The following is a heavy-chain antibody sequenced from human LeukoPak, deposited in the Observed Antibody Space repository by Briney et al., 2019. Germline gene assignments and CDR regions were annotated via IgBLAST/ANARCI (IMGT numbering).Heavy chain of an antibody. CDR3: AKAAGYYSNWFDF. CDR2: ISGTGAST. CDR1: GFTFSTYR. V-gene: IGHV3-23*01. Sequence: HPGGSLRLSCTASGFTFSTYRMNWVRQAPGKGLEWVSAISGTGASTYYADSVKGRFTISRDTSKNTLYLQMNSLRAEDTAVYYCAKAAGYYSNWFDFWGQGTLVTVSS. J-gene: IGHJ5*01. D-gene: IGHD3-10*01.